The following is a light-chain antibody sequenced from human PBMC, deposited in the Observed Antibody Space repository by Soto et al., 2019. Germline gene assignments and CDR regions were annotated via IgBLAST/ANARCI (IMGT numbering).Light chain of an antibody. CDR2: GAS. J-gene: IGKJ5*01. V-gene: IGKV3-20*01. Sequence: EIVFPQSPCTLSFSPCESSSHSFRASQIVNSRLAWYQHKPGQAPRLLISGASSRATGIPDRFSGSGSATDFTLTISRLEPEDFALYYCQHYGRSPMTFGQGTRLEIK. CDR1: QIVNSR. CDR3: QHYGRSPMT.